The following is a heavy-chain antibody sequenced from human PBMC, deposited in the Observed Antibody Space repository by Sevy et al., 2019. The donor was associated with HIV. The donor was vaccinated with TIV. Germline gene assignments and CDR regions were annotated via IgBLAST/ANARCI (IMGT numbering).Heavy chain of an antibody. Sequence: SESLSLTCSVSGVSMTTYYWSCIRQTPGKGLEWIANVHYTGSSNYNPSLQSRVTISVDTSKRQFSLKLNSVTAADTSVYYCAKDWGIPTTHYWFFDLWGRGTLVTVSS. CDR2: VHYTGSS. CDR1: GVSMTTYY. J-gene: IGHJ2*01. D-gene: IGHD1-7*01. V-gene: IGHV4-59*01. CDR3: AKDWGIPTTHYWFFDL.